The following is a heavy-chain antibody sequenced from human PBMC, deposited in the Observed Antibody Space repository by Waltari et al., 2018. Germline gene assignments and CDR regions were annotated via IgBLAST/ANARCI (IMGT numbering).Heavy chain of an antibody. CDR1: GFTFSSYS. Sequence: EVQLVESGGGLVQPGGSLRLSCAASGFTFSSYSMNWVRQAPGKGLEWVSYISSSSSTIYYADSVKGRFTISRDNAKNSLYLQMNSLRAEDTAVYYCARIESALVGGDAFDIWGQGTMVTVSS. CDR2: ISSSSSTI. CDR3: ARIESALVGGDAFDI. J-gene: IGHJ3*02. D-gene: IGHD3-10*01. V-gene: IGHV3-48*04.